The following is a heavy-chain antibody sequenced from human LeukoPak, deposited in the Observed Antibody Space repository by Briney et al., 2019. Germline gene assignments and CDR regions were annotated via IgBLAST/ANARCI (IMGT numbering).Heavy chain of an antibody. Sequence: SETLSLTCSVSGGFISSYYWSWIRQPPGKGLEWIGYIHYTGSTNYNPSLESRVTISVDTSKNQFSLKLSSVTAADTAVYYCARERVVVAATPTYYFDYWGQGTLVIVSS. CDR2: IHYTGST. D-gene: IGHD2-15*01. CDR3: ARERVVVAATPTYYFDY. V-gene: IGHV4-59*01. CDR1: GGFISSYY. J-gene: IGHJ4*02.